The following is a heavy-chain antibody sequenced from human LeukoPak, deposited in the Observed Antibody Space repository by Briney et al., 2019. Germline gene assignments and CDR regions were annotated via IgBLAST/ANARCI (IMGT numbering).Heavy chain of an antibody. J-gene: IGHJ4*02. Sequence: GGSLRLSCAASGFTFSDYGMHWVRQAPGRGLEWVAFIRYDGTNKYYADSVKGRFTISRDNSKNTLYLQMNSLRAEDTAVYYCARGPLWFGDLLYDYWGQGTLVTVSS. V-gene: IGHV3-30*02. D-gene: IGHD3-10*01. CDR3: ARGPLWFGDLLYDY. CDR2: IRYDGTNK. CDR1: GFTFSDYG.